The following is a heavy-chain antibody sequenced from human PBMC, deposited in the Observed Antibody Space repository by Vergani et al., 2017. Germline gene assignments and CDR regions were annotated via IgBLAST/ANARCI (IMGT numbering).Heavy chain of an antibody. J-gene: IGHJ4*02. CDR1: GGSISSSSYY. CDR2: IYYSGST. Sequence: QLQLQESGPGLVKPSETLSLTCTVSGGSISSSSYYWGWIRQPPGKGLEWIGSIYYSGSTYYNPSLKSRVTISVDTSKNQFSLKLSSVTAADTAVYYCAREGWLQGFDYWGQGTLVTVSS. D-gene: IGHD5-24*01. V-gene: IGHV4-39*07. CDR3: AREGWLQGFDY.